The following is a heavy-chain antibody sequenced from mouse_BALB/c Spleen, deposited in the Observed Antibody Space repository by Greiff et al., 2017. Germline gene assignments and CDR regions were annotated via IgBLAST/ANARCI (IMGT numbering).Heavy chain of an antibody. V-gene: IGHV5-9-4*01. Sequence: EVMLVESGGGLVKPGGSLKLSCAASGFTFSSYAMSWVRQSPEKRLEWVAEISSGGSYTYYPDTVTGRFTISRDNAKNTLYLEMSSLRSEDTAMYYCAREGNYRYFDVWGAGTTVTVSS. CDR2: ISSGGSYT. D-gene: IGHD2-1*01. J-gene: IGHJ1*01. CDR1: GFTFSSYA. CDR3: AREGNYRYFDV.